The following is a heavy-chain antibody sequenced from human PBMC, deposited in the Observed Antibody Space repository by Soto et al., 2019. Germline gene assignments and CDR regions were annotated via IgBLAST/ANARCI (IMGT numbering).Heavy chain of an antibody. CDR2: IRNKANRYIT. Sequence: EVQLVESGGGLVQPGGPLRLACAATGFTFSAHYMDWVRQAPGKGLEWVGRIRNKANRYITEYAASVQGRFTVSRDDSKNSLYLQMNSLKTEDTALYYCASPQRRDSDWSYYSGQGILVTVSS. D-gene: IGHD6-19*01. V-gene: IGHV3-72*01. CDR3: ASPQRRDSDWSYY. CDR1: GFTFSAHY. J-gene: IGHJ4*02.